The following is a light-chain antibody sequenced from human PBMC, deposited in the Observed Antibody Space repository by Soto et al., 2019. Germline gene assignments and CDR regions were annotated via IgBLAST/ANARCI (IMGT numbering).Light chain of an antibody. CDR1: QSLLQSNGNNH. CDR2: LAS. J-gene: IGKJ5*01. CDR3: LPAAHSPLT. Sequence: DIVLTQSPLSLPVTPGEPASISCRSSQSLLQSNGNNHVDWYLQRPGQSPQLLLYLASSRASGVPDRCSGSGSGTEFSLEISRLEAADVGVYYCLPAAHSPLTFGQGTRLEIK. V-gene: IGKV2-28*01.